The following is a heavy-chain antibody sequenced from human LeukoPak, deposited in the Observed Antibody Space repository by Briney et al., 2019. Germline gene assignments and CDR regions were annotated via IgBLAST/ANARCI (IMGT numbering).Heavy chain of an antibody. V-gene: IGHV3-23*01. CDR1: GFTFSSYG. CDR3: AKDPNFYYCMDV. CDR2: ISGRRDST. Sequence: PGGSLRLSCAASGFTFSSYGMSWVRQAPGKGLECVSTISGRRDSTSYADSVKGRFTISRDNSKNTLYLQMNSLRAEDTAVYYCAKDPNFYYCMDVWGKGTTVTISS. J-gene: IGHJ6*03.